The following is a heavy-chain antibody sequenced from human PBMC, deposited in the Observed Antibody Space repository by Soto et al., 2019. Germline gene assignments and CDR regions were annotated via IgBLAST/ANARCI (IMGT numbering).Heavy chain of an antibody. CDR1: GFAFSRDG. J-gene: IGHJ4*02. CDR2: ISFDGSDK. V-gene: IGHV3-30*03. CDR3: ATPRGADIPFDS. Sequence: QVQLVESGGGGVQPGKSLRLSCAAAGFAFSRDGMHWVRQAPGKGLEWVAVISFDGSDKYYADSVKGRFTISRHNSKNTVDLQMNSLRPEDTALYYCATPRGADIPFDSWGQGTLVTVSS. D-gene: IGHD3-9*01.